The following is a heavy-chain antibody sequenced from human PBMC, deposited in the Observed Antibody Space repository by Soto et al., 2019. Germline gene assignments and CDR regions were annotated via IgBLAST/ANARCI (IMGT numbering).Heavy chain of an antibody. CDR1: GGTFSSYA. Sequence: GASVKVSCKASGGTFSSYAISWVRQAPGQGLEWMGGIIPIFGTANYAQKFQGRVTITADESTSTAYMELSSLRSEDTAVYYCARYYDSSGYYHSGNSNYFDYWGQGTLVTVSS. D-gene: IGHD3-22*01. J-gene: IGHJ4*02. CDR2: IIPIFGTA. CDR3: ARYYDSSGYYHSGNSNYFDY. V-gene: IGHV1-69*13.